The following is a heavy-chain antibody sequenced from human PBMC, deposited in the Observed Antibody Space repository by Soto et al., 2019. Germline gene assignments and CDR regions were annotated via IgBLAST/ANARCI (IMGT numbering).Heavy chain of an antibody. V-gene: IGHV3-43*01. J-gene: IGHJ6*02. CDR2: ISWDGGST. Sequence: GGSLRLSCAASGFTFDDYTMHWVRQAPGKGLEWVSLISWDGGSTYYADSVKGRFTISRDNSKNSLYLQMNSLRTEDTALYYCAKSSVSRDYYYYGMDVWGQGTTVTVSS. CDR3: AKSSVSRDYYYYGMDV. CDR1: GFTFDDYT. D-gene: IGHD1-26*01.